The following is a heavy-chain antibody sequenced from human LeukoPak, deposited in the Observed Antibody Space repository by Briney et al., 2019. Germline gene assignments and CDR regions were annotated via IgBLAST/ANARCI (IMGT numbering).Heavy chain of an antibody. CDR3: ARWAATMAGGAHYYYGMDV. D-gene: IGHD5-12*01. CDR1: GGTFSSYA. CDR2: IIPIFGTA. J-gene: IGHJ6*04. V-gene: IGHV1-69*13. Sequence: SVKVSCKASGGTFSSYAISWVRQAPGQGLEWMGGIIPIFGTANYAQKFQGRVTITADESTSTAYMELSSLRSEDTAVYYCARWAATMAGGAHYYYGMDVWGKGTTVTVSS.